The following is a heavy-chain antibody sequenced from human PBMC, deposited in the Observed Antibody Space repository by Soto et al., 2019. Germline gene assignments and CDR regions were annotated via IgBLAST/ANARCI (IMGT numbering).Heavy chain of an antibody. Sequence: GGSLRLSCAASGFTFDDYAMHWVRQTPGKGLEWVSGISWNRSSIGFADSVKGRFTISRDNSKNTLYLQVNSLRAEDTAVYYCAKDRAIGGSTIFGVVSDYYYGMDVRGQGTTVTVPS. D-gene: IGHD3-3*01. CDR3: AKDRAIGGSTIFGVVSDYYYGMDV. J-gene: IGHJ6*02. CDR1: GFTFDDYA. CDR2: ISWNRSSI. V-gene: IGHV3-9*01.